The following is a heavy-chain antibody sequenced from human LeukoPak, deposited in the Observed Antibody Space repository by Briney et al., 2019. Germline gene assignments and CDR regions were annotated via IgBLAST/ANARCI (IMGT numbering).Heavy chain of an antibody. CDR3: ARGGGYCSSNSCFDY. CDR1: GGTFSSYA. CDR2: IIPIFGTA. V-gene: IGHV1-69*13. D-gene: IGHD2-2*03. J-gene: IGHJ4*02. Sequence: GASVKVSCKASGGTFSSYAISWVRQAPGQGLEWMGGIIPIFGTANYAQKFQGRVTITADESTSTAYMQLSSLRSEDTAVYYCARGGGYCSSNSCFDYWGQGTLVTVSS.